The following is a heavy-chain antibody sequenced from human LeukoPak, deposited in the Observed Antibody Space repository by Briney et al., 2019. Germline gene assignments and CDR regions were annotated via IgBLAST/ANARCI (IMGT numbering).Heavy chain of an antibody. V-gene: IGHV1-69*13. Sequence: ASVKVSCKASGGTFSSYAISWVRQAPGQGLEWMGGIIPIFGTANYAQKFQGRVTITADESTSTAYMELSSLRSEDTAVYYCARDFGYSNGSFDYWGQGTLVTVSS. D-gene: IGHD5-18*01. CDR2: IIPIFGTA. CDR1: GGTFSSYA. CDR3: ARDFGYSNGSFDY. J-gene: IGHJ4*02.